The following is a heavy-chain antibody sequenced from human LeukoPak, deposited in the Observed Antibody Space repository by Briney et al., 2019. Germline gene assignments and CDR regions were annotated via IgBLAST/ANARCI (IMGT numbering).Heavy chain of an antibody. Sequence: SETLSLTCAVSGGSISSGGYSWSWIRQPPGKGLEWIGYIYHSGSTYYNPSLKSRVTISVDRSKNQFSLKLSSVTAADTAVYYCAGVYGSGTLFDYWGQGTLVTVSS. CDR2: IYHSGST. J-gene: IGHJ4*02. V-gene: IGHV4-30-2*01. CDR3: AGVYGSGTLFDY. D-gene: IGHD3-10*01. CDR1: GGSISSGGYS.